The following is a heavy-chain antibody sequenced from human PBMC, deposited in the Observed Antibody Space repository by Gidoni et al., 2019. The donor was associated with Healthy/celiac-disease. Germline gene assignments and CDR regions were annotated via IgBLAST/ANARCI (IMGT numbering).Heavy chain of an antibody. J-gene: IGHJ4*02. CDR2: ISSSSSYT. D-gene: IGHD1-1*01. Sequence: QVQLVESGGGLVKPGGSLRLSCAASGFTFSDYYMSWIRQAPGKGLEWVSYISSSSSYTNYADSVKGRFTISRDNAKNSLYLQMNSLRAEDTAVYYCARGVDDGVAPYYFDYWGQGTLVTVSS. CDR3: ARGVDDGVAPYYFDY. CDR1: GFTFSDYY. V-gene: IGHV3-11*06.